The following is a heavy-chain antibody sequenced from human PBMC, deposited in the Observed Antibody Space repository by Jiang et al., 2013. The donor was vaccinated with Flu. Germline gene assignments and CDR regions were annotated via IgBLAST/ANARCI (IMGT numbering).Heavy chain of an antibody. CDR3: ARDQGGTRSYFDY. V-gene: IGHV4-59*01. CDR2: IYYSVST. J-gene: IGHJ4*03. CDR1: GGSISSYH. Sequence: RLLKPSETLSLTCTVSGGSISSYHWSWIRQPPGKGLEWIGYIYYSVSTNYNSSLKSRVTISLDTSKNQFSLKLTSVTAADTAVYYCARDQGGTRSYFDYWG. D-gene: IGHD1-1*01.